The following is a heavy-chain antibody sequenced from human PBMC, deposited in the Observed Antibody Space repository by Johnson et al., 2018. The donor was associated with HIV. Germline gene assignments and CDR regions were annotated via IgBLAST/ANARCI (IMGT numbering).Heavy chain of an antibody. D-gene: IGHD1-1*01. V-gene: IGHV3-30*18. Sequence: QVQLVESGGGVVQPGKSLRLSCAASGFIFGNYWMTWIRQAPGKGLEWVANIDLGGSLTNYADSVKGRFTISRDNSKNTLYLQMNSLRAEDTAVYYCAKDRATTQYAFDIWGQGTMVTVSS. CDR2: IDLGGSLT. CDR1: GFIFGNYW. J-gene: IGHJ3*02. CDR3: AKDRATTQYAFDI.